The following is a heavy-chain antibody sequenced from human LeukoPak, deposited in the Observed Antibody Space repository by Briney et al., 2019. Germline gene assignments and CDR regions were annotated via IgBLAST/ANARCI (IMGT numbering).Heavy chain of an antibody. V-gene: IGHV3-23*01. D-gene: IGHD6-13*01. CDR3: AKAPRAAAGTYNGVDV. J-gene: IGHJ6*02. CDR1: GFTFSRYA. Sequence: PGGSLRLSCAASGFTFSRYAMSWVRQAPGKGLEWVSAISGSGGSTYYADSVKGRFTISRDNSKNTLYLQMNSLRAEDTAVYYCAKAPRAAAGTYNGVDVWGQGTTVTVSS. CDR2: ISGSGGST.